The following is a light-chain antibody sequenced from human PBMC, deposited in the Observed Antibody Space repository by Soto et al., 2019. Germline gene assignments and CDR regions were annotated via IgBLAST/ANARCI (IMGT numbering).Light chain of an antibody. CDR3: QQYNTYLTWT. Sequence: QMTQSPSTLSASVGDSVTITCRASQSVSMWLAWYQQKPGKAPRLLIYDASNLESGVPSRFSGSGSRTEFTLTITSLQPEDAATYYCQQYNTYLTWTFGQGTRLEI. V-gene: IGKV1-5*01. J-gene: IGKJ5*01. CDR2: DAS. CDR1: QSVSMW.